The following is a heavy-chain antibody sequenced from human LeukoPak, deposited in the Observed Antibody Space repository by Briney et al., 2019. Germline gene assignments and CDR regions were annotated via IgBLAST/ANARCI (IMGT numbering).Heavy chain of an antibody. J-gene: IGHJ4*02. CDR2: ICHGGST. CDR3: ARDYYGSGSYLDY. D-gene: IGHD3-10*01. Sequence: PSETLSLTCAVSGGSISSSNWWSWVRQPPGKGLEWIGEICHGGSTNYNPSLKSRVTISVDKFKNQFSLKLSSVTAADTAVYYCARDYYGSGSYLDYWGQGTLVTVSS. V-gene: IGHV4-4*02. CDR1: GGSISSSNW.